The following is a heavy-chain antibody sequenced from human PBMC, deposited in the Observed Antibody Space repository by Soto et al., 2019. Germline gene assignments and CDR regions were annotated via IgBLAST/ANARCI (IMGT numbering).Heavy chain of an antibody. CDR2: ISYDGSNK. CDR3: AKDWDYGGFDY. Sequence: PGGSLRLSCAASGFTFSSYGMHWVRQAPGKGLEWVAVISYDGSNKYYADSVKGRFTISRDNSKNTLYLQMDSLRAEDTAVYYCAKDWDYGGFDYWGQGT. CDR1: GFTFSSYG. D-gene: IGHD4-17*01. J-gene: IGHJ4*02. V-gene: IGHV3-30*18.